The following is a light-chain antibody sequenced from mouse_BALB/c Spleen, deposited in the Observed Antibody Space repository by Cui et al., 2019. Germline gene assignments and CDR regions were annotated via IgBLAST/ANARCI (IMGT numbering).Light chain of an antibody. Sequence: QIVLSQSPAILSASPGEKVTMTCRASSSVSYTHWYQQKPGSSPKPWIYATSNLASGVPARFSGSGSGTSYSLTISRVEAEDAATYYCQQWSSNPPTFGSGTKLEIK. CDR2: ATS. CDR3: QQWSSNPPT. CDR1: SSVSY. J-gene: IGKJ4*01. V-gene: IGKV4-72*01.